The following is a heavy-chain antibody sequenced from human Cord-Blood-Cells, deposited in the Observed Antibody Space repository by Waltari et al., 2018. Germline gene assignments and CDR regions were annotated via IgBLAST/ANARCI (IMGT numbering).Heavy chain of an antibody. Sequence: QVQLQQWGAGLLKPSETLSPTCAVYGGSFSGYYGGWVRQPPGKGLEWIGEINHSGSTNYNPSLKSRVTISADTSKNQFSLKLRSVTAADTAVYYCARLYYFDYWGQVTLVTVSS. CDR2: INHSGST. CDR1: GGSFSGYY. J-gene: IGHJ4*02. CDR3: ARLYYFDY. V-gene: IGHV4-34*01.